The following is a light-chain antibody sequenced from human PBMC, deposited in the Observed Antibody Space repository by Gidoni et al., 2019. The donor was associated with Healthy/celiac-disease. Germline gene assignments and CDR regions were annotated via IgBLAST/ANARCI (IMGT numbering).Light chain of an antibody. V-gene: IGKV1-5*01. Sequence: DIQMTQSPSTLSASVGDRVTITCRASQSISSWLAWYQQKPGKAPKFLIYDASSFESGVPSRFSGSGSGTEFTLTISSLQPDDFATYYCQQYNSYPWTFGQGTKVEIK. CDR1: QSISSW. J-gene: IGKJ1*01. CDR3: QQYNSYPWT. CDR2: DAS.